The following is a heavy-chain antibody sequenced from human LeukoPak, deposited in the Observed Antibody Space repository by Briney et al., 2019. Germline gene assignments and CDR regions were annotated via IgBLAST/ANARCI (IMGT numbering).Heavy chain of an antibody. V-gene: IGHV5-51*01. D-gene: IGHD1-26*01. Sequence: PGESLKISCKGSGYSFTNYWIGWVRQMPGKGLEWMGIIYPGDSDTTYSPSFQGQVTISADKSISTAYLQWSSLKASDTAVYYCARATIMGATQSPFDYWGQGTLVTVSS. J-gene: IGHJ4*02. CDR2: IYPGDSDT. CDR3: ARATIMGATQSPFDY. CDR1: GYSFTNYW.